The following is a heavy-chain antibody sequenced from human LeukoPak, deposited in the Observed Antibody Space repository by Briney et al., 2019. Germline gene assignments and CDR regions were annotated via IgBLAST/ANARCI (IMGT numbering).Heavy chain of an antibody. V-gene: IGHV3-7*01. Sequence: GGSLRLSCAASGFTFTSYWMSWVRQAPGKGPECVANIKQDGSEKYYVDSVEGRFTISSDNAKNSLYLQMNSLRAEDTAVYYCARPGHNHGSGSYIHFGYWAREPWSPSPQ. CDR2: IKQDGSEK. J-gene: IGHJ4*02. CDR1: GFTFTSYW. D-gene: IGHD3-10*01. CDR3: ARPGHNHGSGSYIHFGY.